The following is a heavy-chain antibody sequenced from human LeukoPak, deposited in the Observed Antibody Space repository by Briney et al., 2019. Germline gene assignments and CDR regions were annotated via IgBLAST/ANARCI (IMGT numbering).Heavy chain of an antibody. CDR1: GFTFSRFG. J-gene: IGHJ4*02. CDR2: FDGNADGT. Sequence: PGGSLRLSCVTSGFTFSRFGMTWVRQPPGKGLEWVASFDGNADGTYYADSVKGRCTISRDNSKNTLYLQMTSLRAEDTAVYYCAREAGPHDFWSGYSHWGQGTLDTVSS. D-gene: IGHD3-3*01. CDR3: AREAGPHDFWSGYSH. V-gene: IGHV3-23*01.